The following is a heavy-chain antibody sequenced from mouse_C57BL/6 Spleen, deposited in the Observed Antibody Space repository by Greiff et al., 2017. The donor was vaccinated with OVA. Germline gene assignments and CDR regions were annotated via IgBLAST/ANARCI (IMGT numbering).Heavy chain of an antibody. V-gene: IGHV5-4*01. J-gene: IGHJ1*03. CDR2: ISDGGSYT. CDR1: GFTFSSYA. Sequence: DVHLVESGGGLVKPGGSLKLSCAASGFTFSSYAMSWVRQTPEKRLEWVATISDGGSYTYYPDNVKGRFTISRDNAKNNLYLQMSHLKSEDTAMYYCARASFYSNYDFDVWGTGTTVTVSS. D-gene: IGHD2-5*01. CDR3: ARASFYSNYDFDV.